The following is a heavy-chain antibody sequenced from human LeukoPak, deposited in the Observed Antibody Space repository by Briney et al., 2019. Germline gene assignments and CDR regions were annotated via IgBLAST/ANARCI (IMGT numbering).Heavy chain of an antibody. Sequence: GGSLRLSCAASGFTFSGSAMHWVRQAPGKGLEWVAVIWYDGSNKYYADSVKGRFTISRDNSKNTLYLQMNSLRAEDTAVYYCAKDQDYDSSGYYSALNYWGQGTLVTVSS. V-gene: IGHV3-33*06. D-gene: IGHD3-22*01. CDR1: GFTFSGSA. CDR2: IWYDGSNK. J-gene: IGHJ4*02. CDR3: AKDQDYDSSGYYSALNY.